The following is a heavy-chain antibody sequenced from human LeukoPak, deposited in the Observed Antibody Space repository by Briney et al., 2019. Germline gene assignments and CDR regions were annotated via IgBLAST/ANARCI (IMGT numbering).Heavy chain of an antibody. J-gene: IGHJ4*02. Sequence: GESLKISCKASGYSFTSYWIGWVRQMPGKGLEWMGIIDPSDSETRYTPSFQGQVTISVDKSLTTADLQWSSLKASDTAMYYCARQTAMGRSGDYWGQGTLVTVS. CDR1: GYSFTSYW. D-gene: IGHD5-18*01. CDR3: ARQTAMGRSGDY. CDR2: IDPSDSET. V-gene: IGHV5-51*01.